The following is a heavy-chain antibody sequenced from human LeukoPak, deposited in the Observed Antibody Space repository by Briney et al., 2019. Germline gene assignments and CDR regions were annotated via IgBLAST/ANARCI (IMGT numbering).Heavy chain of an antibody. Sequence: ASVKVSCKVSGSTLTELSMHWVRQAPGKGLEWMGGFDPEDGETFYAQDFQGRVIMTEDTSTDTAYMELSSLRSEDTAVYYCAAEHEKVDYRSTWFDPWGQGTLVTVSS. CDR3: AAEHEKVDYRSTWFDP. J-gene: IGHJ5*02. CDR2: FDPEDGET. V-gene: IGHV1-24*01. CDR1: GSTLTELS. D-gene: IGHD4/OR15-4a*01.